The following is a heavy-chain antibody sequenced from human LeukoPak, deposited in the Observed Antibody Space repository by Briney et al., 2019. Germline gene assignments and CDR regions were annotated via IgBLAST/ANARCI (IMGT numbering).Heavy chain of an antibody. D-gene: IGHD1-26*01. J-gene: IGHJ4*02. Sequence: ASVKVSCTASGYTFTSYGISWVRQAPGQGLEWMGWISAYNGNTNYAQKLQGRVTMTTDTSTSTAYMELRSLRSDDTAVYYCAIRQLGATRSLPANWGQGTLVTVSS. CDR3: AIRQLGATRSLPAN. CDR2: ISAYNGNT. CDR1: GYTFTSYG. V-gene: IGHV1-18*01.